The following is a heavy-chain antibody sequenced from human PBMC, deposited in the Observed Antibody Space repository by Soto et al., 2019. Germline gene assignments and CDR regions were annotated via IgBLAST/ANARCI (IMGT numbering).Heavy chain of an antibody. CDR3: AGPGYSSQDY. Sequence: PVVSLRLSCAASVFPVISFALSWVRQAPGKGLEWVSAISGSGDGTDYADSVKGRFTISRDNSKNTLYLQMNSLRAEDTAVYYCAGPGYSSQDYWGQGVMGTV. CDR2: ISGSGDGT. CDR1: VFPVISFA. J-gene: IGHJ4*02. V-gene: IGHV3-23*01. D-gene: IGHD5-18*01.